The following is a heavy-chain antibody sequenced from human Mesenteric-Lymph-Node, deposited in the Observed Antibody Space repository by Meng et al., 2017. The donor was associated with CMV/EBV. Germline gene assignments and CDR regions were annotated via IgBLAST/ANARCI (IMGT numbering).Heavy chain of an antibody. CDR1: GFTFSDYY. D-gene: IGHD2-8*01. CDR2: ISSSSSYI. Sequence: GESLKISCAASGFTFSDYYMNWVRQAPGKGLEWVSSISSSSSYIYYADSVKGRFTISRDNAKNSLYLQMNSLRAEDTAVYYCARGRMDYWGQGTLVTVSS. V-gene: IGHV3-21*01. J-gene: IGHJ4*02. CDR3: ARGRMDY.